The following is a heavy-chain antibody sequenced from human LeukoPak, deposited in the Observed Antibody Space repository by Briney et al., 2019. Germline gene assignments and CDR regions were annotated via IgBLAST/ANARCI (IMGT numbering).Heavy chain of an antibody. Sequence: GGSLRLSCSVSGFTFSSYDMSWVRQAPGKGLEWVSAIIGSGGSTYYADSVKSRFTISRDNSKNTLYLQMNSLRAEDTAVYYCAKGTYYYDSSGYYGGYYFDYWGQGTLVTVSS. D-gene: IGHD3-22*01. CDR1: GFTFSSYD. CDR3: AKGTYYYDSSGYYGGYYFDY. CDR2: IIGSGGST. J-gene: IGHJ4*02. V-gene: IGHV3-23*01.